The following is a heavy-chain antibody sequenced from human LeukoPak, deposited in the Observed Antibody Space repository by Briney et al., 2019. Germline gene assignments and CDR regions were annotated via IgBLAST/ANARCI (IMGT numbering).Heavy chain of an antibody. CDR3: ARAYGDYESGYDAFDI. V-gene: IGHV4-30-4*01. CDR2: IYYSGST. J-gene: IGHJ3*02. Sequence: PSETPSLTCTVSGGSISSGDYYWSWIRQPPGKGLEWIGYIYYSGSTYYNPSLKSRVTISVDTSKNQFSLKLSSVTAADTAVYYCARAYGDYESGYDAFDIWGQGTMVTVSS. D-gene: IGHD4-17*01. CDR1: GGSISSGDYY.